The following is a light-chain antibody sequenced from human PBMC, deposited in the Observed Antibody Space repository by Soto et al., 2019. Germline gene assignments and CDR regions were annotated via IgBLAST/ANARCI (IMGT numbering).Light chain of an antibody. J-gene: IGKJ1*01. V-gene: IGKV2-28*01. CDR3: MQALEAPLT. CDR2: LGS. Sequence: DIVMTQSPLSLPVTPGEPASISCRSSQSLLNSNGYNYLDWYLQKTGQSPQLLIYLGSSRASGVPDRFSGSGSGTDFTLPISRVEAEDVGFYYCMQALEAPLTFGQGTRVEIK. CDR1: QSLLNSNGYNY.